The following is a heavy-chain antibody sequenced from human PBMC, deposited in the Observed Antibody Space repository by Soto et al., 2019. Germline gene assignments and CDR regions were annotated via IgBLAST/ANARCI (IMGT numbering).Heavy chain of an antibody. CDR1: GGSISSSS. J-gene: IGHJ6*03. D-gene: IGHD3-16*01. CDR3: ARTPHNYDYIWGSYDYYYYYYMDV. V-gene: IGHV1-69*02. Sequence: TCTVSGGSISSSSYYWGWVRQAPGQGLEWMGRIIPILGIANYAQKFQGRVTITADKSTSTAYMELSSLRSEDTAVYYCARTPHNYDYIWGSYDYYYYYYMDVWGKGTTVTVSS. CDR2: IIPILGIA.